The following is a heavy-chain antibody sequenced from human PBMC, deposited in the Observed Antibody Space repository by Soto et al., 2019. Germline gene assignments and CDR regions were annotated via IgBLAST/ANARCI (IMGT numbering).Heavy chain of an antibody. D-gene: IGHD1-1*01. CDR1: GGSISSYY. CDR3: ARVSGTYYYYYYMDV. V-gene: IGHV4-59*01. J-gene: IGHJ6*03. CDR2: IYYSGST. Sequence: PSETLSLTCTVSGGSISSYYWSWIRQPPGKGLEWTGYIYYSGSTNYNPSLKSRVTISVDTSKNQFSLKLSSVTAADTAVYYCARVSGTYYYYYYMDVWGKGTTVTVSS.